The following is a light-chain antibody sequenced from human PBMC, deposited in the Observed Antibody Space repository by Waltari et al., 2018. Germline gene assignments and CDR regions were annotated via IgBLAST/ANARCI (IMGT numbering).Light chain of an antibody. CDR3: QQTYSLFT. CDR1: QRISSY. CDR2: ASS. J-gene: IGKJ3*01. V-gene: IGKV1-39*01. Sequence: DIQMTQSPSFLSASVGDRVTITCRASQRISSYLNGYQMKPGSAPELLIYASSSLQSGVPSRFSGRGSGTEVTLTISSLQPDDFATYYSQQTYSLFTFGPGTKVDFK.